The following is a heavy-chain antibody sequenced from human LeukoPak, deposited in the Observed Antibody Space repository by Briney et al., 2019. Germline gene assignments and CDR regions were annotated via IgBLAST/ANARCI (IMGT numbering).Heavy chain of an antibody. D-gene: IGHD1-1*01. J-gene: IGHJ3*02. CDR1: GGSLSTISYY. CDR3: ARNVPSPSHHFDI. CDR2: LYYSGST. Sequence: SETLSLTCTVSGGSLSTISYYWGWIRQPPGKGLEWIGSLYYSGSTYYNPSLKSRVTISVDTSKNQFSLKLTSVTAADTAVYYCARNVPSPSHHFDIWGQGTMVTVSS. V-gene: IGHV4-39*01.